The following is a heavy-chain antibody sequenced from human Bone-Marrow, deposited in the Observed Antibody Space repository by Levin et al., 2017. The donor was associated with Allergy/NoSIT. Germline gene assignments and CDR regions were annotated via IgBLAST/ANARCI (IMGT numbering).Heavy chain of an antibody. CDR1: GGSISSYY. CDR3: ARDKRNAVAGTSRYYGMDV. V-gene: IGHV4-4*07. CDR2: IYTSGST. Sequence: KPSETLSLTCTVSGGSISSYYWSWIRQPAGKGLEWIGRIYTSGSTNYNPSLKSRVTMSVDTSKNQFSLKLSSVTAADTAVYYCARDKRNAVAGTSRYYGMDVWGQGTTVTVSS. D-gene: IGHD6-19*01. J-gene: IGHJ6*02.